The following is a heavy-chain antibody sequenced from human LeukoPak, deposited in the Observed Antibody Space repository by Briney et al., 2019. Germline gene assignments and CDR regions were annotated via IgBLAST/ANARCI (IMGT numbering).Heavy chain of an antibody. J-gene: IGHJ4*02. D-gene: IGHD2/OR15-2a*01. CDR3: AHSSRGGAGLLFDY. CDR2: IIPMLDTT. Sequence: SVKVSCKASGCTLSNYAISWVRQAPGQGLEWMGGIIPMLDTTTSAPKFQARVTITADKSTSTAYMELSRLRSDDTAVYYCAHSSRGGAGLLFDYWGQGTLVTVSS. V-gene: IGHV1-69*10. CDR1: GCTLSNYA.